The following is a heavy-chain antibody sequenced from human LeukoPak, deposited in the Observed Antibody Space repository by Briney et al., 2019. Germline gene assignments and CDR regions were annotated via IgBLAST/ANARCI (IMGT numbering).Heavy chain of an antibody. CDR3: ARGGYYVSSGSRGAFDI. D-gene: IGHD3-22*01. Sequence: SQTLSLTCTVSGGSISSGSYFWNWIRQPAGKGLEWIGRIYTSGSTDYNPSLKSRVTISLDTSKNQFSLKLSSVTAADTGVYYCARGGYYVSSGSRGAFDISGQGTMVTVSP. V-gene: IGHV4-61*02. J-gene: IGHJ3*02. CDR2: IYTSGST. CDR1: GGSISSGSYF.